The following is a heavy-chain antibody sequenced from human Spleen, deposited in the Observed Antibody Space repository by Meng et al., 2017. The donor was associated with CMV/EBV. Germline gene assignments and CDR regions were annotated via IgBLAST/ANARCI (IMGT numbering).Heavy chain of an antibody. V-gene: IGHV3-21*04. J-gene: IGHJ5*02. Sequence: SGFNFRDYSMNWVRQAPGKGLEWVSSISPASTNTYYSDSVRGRFNISRDNSKNTLYMQMNSLRAEGTAVYYCARAPLYQPLGNWFDPWGQGTLVTVSS. CDR2: ISPASTNT. CDR1: GFNFRDYS. CDR3: ARAPLYQPLGNWFDP. D-gene: IGHD2-2*01.